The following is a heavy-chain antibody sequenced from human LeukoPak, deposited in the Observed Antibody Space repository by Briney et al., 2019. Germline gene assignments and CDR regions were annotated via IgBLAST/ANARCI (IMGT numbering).Heavy chain of an antibody. V-gene: IGHV1-69*06. CDR2: IIPIFGTA. CDR3: ATARYDSSGYYYSSTGMDV. CDR1: GGTFSSYA. Sequence: EASVKVSCKASGGTFSSYAISWVRQAPGQGLEWMGGIIPIFGTANYAQKFQGRVTMTEDTSTDTAYMELSSLRSEDTAVYYCATARYDSSGYYYSSTGMDVWGQGTTVTVSS. J-gene: IGHJ6*02. D-gene: IGHD3-22*01.